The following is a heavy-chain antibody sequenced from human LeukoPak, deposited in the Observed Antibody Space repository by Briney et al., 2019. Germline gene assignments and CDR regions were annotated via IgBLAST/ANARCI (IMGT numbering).Heavy chain of an antibody. J-gene: IGHJ4*02. D-gene: IGHD6-19*01. CDR2: ISGSGGGT. CDR3: AKTTTGYSSGRYTGWPVDY. Sequence: GGSLRLSCAASGFTFSSYAVSWVRQPPGKGLEWVSAISGSGGGTYYADSVKGRFTISRDNSKNTVYLQMRSLSTEDTAVYHCAKTTTGYSSGRYTGWPVDYWGQGTLVSVSS. V-gene: IGHV3-23*01. CDR1: GFTFSSYA.